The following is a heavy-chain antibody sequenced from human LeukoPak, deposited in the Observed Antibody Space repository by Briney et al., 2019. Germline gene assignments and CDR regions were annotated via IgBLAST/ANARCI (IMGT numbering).Heavy chain of an antibody. Sequence: ASVKVSCKTSGYTFTNYYIHWARQAPGQGLEWMGIINPSGDSTSYAQKFQGRVTMTEDTSTSTVYMELSSLRSEDTAVYYCARSSSYYDALDIWGQGTMVTVSS. CDR3: ARSSSYYDALDI. J-gene: IGHJ3*02. D-gene: IGHD3-22*01. V-gene: IGHV1-46*01. CDR2: INPSGDST. CDR1: GYTFTNYY.